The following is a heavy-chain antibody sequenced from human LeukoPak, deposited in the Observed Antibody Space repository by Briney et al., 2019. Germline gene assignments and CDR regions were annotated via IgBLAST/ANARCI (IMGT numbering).Heavy chain of an antibody. CDR1: GFTFSTCA. D-gene: IGHD3-10*01. J-gene: IGHJ4*02. Sequence: GSLRLSCAASGFTFSTCAMSWVRQAPGKGLEWVSGISGSGDIIYYSDSVKGRFTISRDNSKNTLFLQMNSLRAEDSALYYCAKTLGGVYVLLWFGELLQPYFDYWGQGTLVTVSS. CDR2: ISGSGDII. V-gene: IGHV3-23*01. CDR3: AKTLGGVYVLLWFGELLQPYFDY.